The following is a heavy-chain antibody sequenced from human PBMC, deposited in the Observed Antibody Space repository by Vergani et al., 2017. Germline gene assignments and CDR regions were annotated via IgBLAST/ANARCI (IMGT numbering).Heavy chain of an antibody. Sequence: QVQLQQWGGGLLKPSETLSLTCVVNGGSFTSYHWTWIRQSPGEGLEWVGDIDHTGRPDYNPSLKSRLTMSVDKTRNQFSLTPTSLTATDTAIYFCARVNTETNGHLYYYYYMDVWGQGTAVTVS. CDR1: GGSFTSYH. D-gene: IGHD4-11*01. V-gene: IGHV4-34*01. CDR2: IDHTGRP. J-gene: IGHJ6*03. CDR3: ARVNTETNGHLYYYYYMDV.